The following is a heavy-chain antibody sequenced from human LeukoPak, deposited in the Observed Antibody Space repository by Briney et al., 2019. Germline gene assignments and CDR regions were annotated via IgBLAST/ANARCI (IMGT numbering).Heavy chain of an antibody. D-gene: IGHD1-26*01. CDR1: GYSISSGYY. CDR3: AREEWELRAFDI. Sequence: SETLSFTCTVSGYSISSGYYWGWIRQPPGKGLEWIGSIYHSGSTYYNPSLKSRVTISVDTSKNQFSLKLSSVTAADTAVYYCAREEWELRAFDIWGQGTMVTVSS. CDR2: IYHSGST. V-gene: IGHV4-38-2*02. J-gene: IGHJ3*02.